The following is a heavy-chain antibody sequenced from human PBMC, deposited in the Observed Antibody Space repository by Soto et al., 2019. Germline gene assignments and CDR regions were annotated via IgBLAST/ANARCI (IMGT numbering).Heavy chain of an antibody. CDR1: GGTFSSYA. J-gene: IGHJ4*02. CDR2: IIPIFGTA. Sequence: SVKVSCKASGGTFSSYAISWVRQAPGQGLEWMGGIIPIFGTANYAQKFQGRVTITADESTSTAYMELSSLRSEDTAVYYCARDRRYSSSWGASDFDYWGQGTLVTVSS. CDR3: ARDRRYSSSWGASDFDY. D-gene: IGHD6-13*01. V-gene: IGHV1-69*13.